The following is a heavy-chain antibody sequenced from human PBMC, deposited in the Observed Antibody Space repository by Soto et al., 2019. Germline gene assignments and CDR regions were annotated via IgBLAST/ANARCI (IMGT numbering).Heavy chain of an antibody. D-gene: IGHD3-9*01. V-gene: IGHV3-23*01. CDR1: GFTFSSYA. J-gene: IGHJ3*02. CDR3: AKRMRYYDILTGCDTFDI. CDR2: ISGSGGST. Sequence: GGSLRLSCAASGFTFSSYAMSWVRQAPGKGVEWVSAISGSGGSTYYADSVKGRFTISRDNSKNTLYLQMNSLRAEDTAVYYCAKRMRYYDILTGCDTFDIWGQGTMVTVSS.